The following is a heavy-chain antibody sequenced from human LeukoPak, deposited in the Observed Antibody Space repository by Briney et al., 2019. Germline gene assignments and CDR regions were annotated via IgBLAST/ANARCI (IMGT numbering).Heavy chain of an antibody. Sequence: GGSLRLSCAASGFTYSSYAMSWVRQAPGKGLEWVSGIRGSGGSTYYADSVKGRFTTSRDNSKNTLYLQMNSLRAEDTAVYYCAKVGEGSTYSWSHYDYWGQGIPVTVSS. CDR3: AKVGEGSTYSWSHYDY. CDR1: GFTYSSYA. V-gene: IGHV3-23*01. D-gene: IGHD2-2*01. CDR2: IRGSGGST. J-gene: IGHJ4*02.